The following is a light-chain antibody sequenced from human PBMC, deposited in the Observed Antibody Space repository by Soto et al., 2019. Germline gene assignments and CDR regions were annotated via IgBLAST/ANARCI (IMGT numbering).Light chain of an antibody. CDR3: QQSDTTPPIT. V-gene: IGKV1-39*01. CDR2: AAS. CDR1: QSISSY. Sequence: DIQMTQSPSSPSASVGDRVTISCRASQSISSYLNWYQQKPRKAPKLLIDAASSLQSGVPSRFSGTGSGTDFTLTISSLQPEDSATYYCQQSDTTPPITFGQGTRLEIK. J-gene: IGKJ5*01.